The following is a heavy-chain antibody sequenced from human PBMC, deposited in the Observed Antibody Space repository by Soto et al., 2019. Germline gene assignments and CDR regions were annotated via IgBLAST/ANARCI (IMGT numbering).Heavy chain of an antibody. CDR3: ARRGYCSSTSCYTWGQWFDP. D-gene: IGHD2-2*02. Sequence: QVQLQQWGAGLLKPSETLSLTCAVYGGSFSGYYWSWIRQPPGKGLEWIGEINHSGSTNYNPSLKSRVTISVDMSKNQFSLKLSSVTAADTAVYYCARRGYCSSTSCYTWGQWFDPWGQGTLVTVSS. J-gene: IGHJ5*02. CDR1: GGSFSGYY. V-gene: IGHV4-34*01. CDR2: INHSGST.